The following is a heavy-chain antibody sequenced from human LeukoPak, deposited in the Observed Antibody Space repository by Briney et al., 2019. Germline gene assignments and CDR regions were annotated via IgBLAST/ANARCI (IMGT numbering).Heavy chain of an antibody. CDR2: INPNSGGT. J-gene: IGHJ4*02. D-gene: IGHD3-10*01. CDR3: ARDPRLWFGELFPPDY. Sequence: ASVKVSCKASGYTFTGYYMHWVRQAPGQGLEWMGWINPNSGGTNYAQKFQGRITMTRDTSISTAYMELSRLRSDDSAVYYCARDPRLWFGELFPPDYWGQGTLVTVSS. V-gene: IGHV1-2*02. CDR1: GYTFTGYY.